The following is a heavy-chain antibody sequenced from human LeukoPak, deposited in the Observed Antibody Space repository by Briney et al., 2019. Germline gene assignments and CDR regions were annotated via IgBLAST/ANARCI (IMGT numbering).Heavy chain of an antibody. CDR1: GGSISSYY. J-gene: IGHJ4*02. Sequence: SETLSLTCTVSGGSISSYYWNWIRQPPGKGLEWIGYIYYSGSTNYNPSLKSRVTMSLDTSKNQVSLRLISVTAADTAIYFCARIMRPQLGYLDFWGQGALVTVSS. D-gene: IGHD2-2*01. CDR2: IYYSGST. V-gene: IGHV4-59*12. CDR3: ARIMRPQLGYLDF.